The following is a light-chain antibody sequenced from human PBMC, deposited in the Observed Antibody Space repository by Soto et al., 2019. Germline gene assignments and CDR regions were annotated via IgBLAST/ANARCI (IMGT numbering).Light chain of an antibody. J-gene: IGKJ4*01. CDR3: QQRSNWPPLT. V-gene: IGKV3-11*01. Sequence: EIVLTQSPATLSLSPGERATLSCRASQSVGSYLAWYQQKPGQAPRPLIYGATSRATGSPDRFSGSGSGTDFTLTISRVEPEDFAVYYCQQRSNWPPLTFGGGTKVDIK. CDR1: QSVGSY. CDR2: GAT.